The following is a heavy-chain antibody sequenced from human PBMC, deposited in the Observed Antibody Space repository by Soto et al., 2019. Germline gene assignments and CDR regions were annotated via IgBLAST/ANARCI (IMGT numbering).Heavy chain of an antibody. J-gene: IGHJ6*03. CDR2: ISPYNRNT. D-gene: IGHD2-21*01. CDR1: GYTFTTYG. Sequence: QVQLEQSGDEVKKPGASVKVSCKASGYTFTTYGITWVRQAPGQGREWMGWISPYNRNTNYTQKVQGRVTLTTDTSTRTAYMELRSLRSDDTGVYYCARPFARRYCYSLGAWGKGTTVTVSS. CDR3: ARPFARRYCYSLGA. V-gene: IGHV1-18*01.